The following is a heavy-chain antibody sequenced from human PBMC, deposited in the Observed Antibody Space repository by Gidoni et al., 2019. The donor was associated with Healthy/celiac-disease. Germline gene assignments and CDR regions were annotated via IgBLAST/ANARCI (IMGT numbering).Heavy chain of an antibody. V-gene: IGHV4-34*01. Sequence: QLQLQQRGAGLLKPSETLSPTCAVYGGSFSGYYWSWIRQPPGKGLEWIGEINHSGSTNYNPSLKSRATISVDTSKNQFSLKLSSVTAADTAVYYCARVVGGGGKYYYYGMDVWGQGTTVTVSS. CDR3: ARVVGGGGKYYYYGMDV. CDR1: GGSFSGYY. CDR2: INHSGST. D-gene: IGHD2-15*01. J-gene: IGHJ6*02.